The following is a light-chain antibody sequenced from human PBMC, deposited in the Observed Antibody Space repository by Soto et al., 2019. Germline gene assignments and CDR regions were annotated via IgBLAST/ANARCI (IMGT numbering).Light chain of an antibody. V-gene: IGKV3-15*01. CDR3: KQDDSWSPFT. CDR1: QSINRK. J-gene: IGKJ4*02. CDR2: DAS. Sequence: EIVMTQSPVTLSVSPGERATLSCRASQSINRKVAWYQQRPGQDLRLLISDASIRAPGIPARISGSGSGTEFTHIISSLQSEDVAVYYCKQDDSWSPFTFGGGTRVEIK.